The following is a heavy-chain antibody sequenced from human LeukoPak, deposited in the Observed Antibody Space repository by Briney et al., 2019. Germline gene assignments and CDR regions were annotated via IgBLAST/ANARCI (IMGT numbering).Heavy chain of an antibody. V-gene: IGHV3-23*01. D-gene: IGHD5-24*01. CDR3: AKDLEMATIRGVPRGCFGY. J-gene: IGHJ4*02. CDR1: GFTFTYYG. Sequence: GGSLRLSCAASGFTFTYYGTSWVRQAPGKGLEWVSAISGSGGSTYYADSVKGRFTISRDNSKNTLYLQMNSLRAEDTAVYYCAKDLEMATIRGVPRGCFGYWGQGSLVTVSS. CDR2: ISGSGGST.